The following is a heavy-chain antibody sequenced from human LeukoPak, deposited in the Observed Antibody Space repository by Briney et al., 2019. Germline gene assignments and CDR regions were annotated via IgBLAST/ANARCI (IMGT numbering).Heavy chain of an antibody. J-gene: IGHJ4*02. Sequence: PSETLSLTCAVSGGSISSYYWSWIRQPPGKGLEWIGYIYYTGRTNSNPSLKSRVTISVDTSKNQFSLELSSVTAADTAVYYCARHISSGNDYWGQGSLVTVSS. V-gene: IGHV4-59*08. CDR2: IYYTGRT. CDR3: ARHISSGNDY. CDR1: GGSISSYY. D-gene: IGHD6-25*01.